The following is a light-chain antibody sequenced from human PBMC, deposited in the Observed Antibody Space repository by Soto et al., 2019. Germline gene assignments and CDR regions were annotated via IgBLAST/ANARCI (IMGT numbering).Light chain of an antibody. CDR2: EGS. CDR1: SSDVGSYNL. CDR3: CSYAGRSTWV. V-gene: IGLV2-23*01. J-gene: IGLJ3*02. Sequence: QSALTQPASVSGSPGQSITISCTGTSSDVGSYNLVSWYQHHPGKAPKLMIYEGSKRPSGVSNRFSGSKSGNTASLTISGLQAEDEAEYFCCSYAGRSTWVFGGGTKLTVL.